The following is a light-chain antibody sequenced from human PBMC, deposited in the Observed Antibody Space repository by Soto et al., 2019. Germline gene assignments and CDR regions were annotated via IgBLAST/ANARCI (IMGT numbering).Light chain of an antibody. J-gene: IGKJ1*01. Sequence: EIVLTQSPATLSLSPGERATLSCRASQSVSSYLAWYQQKPGQAPRLLIYDASNKATGIPARFRGSGSGTDFTLTISSLEPEDFAVYYCQQRSNGGTFGQGTEVEIK. V-gene: IGKV3-11*01. CDR1: QSVSSY. CDR2: DAS. CDR3: QQRSNGGT.